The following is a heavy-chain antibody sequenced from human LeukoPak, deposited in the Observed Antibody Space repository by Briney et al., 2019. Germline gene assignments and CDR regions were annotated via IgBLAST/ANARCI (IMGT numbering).Heavy chain of an antibody. CDR2: IYYSGST. Sequence: SETLSLTCTVSGGSISSYYWSWIRQPPGMGLEWIGYIYYSGSTNYNPSLKSRVTISVDTSKNQFSLKLSSVTAADTAVYYCVPSANYYYFDYWGQGTLVTVSS. D-gene: IGHD4/OR15-4a*01. V-gene: IGHV4-59*08. CDR3: VPSANYYYFDY. J-gene: IGHJ4*02. CDR1: GGSISSYY.